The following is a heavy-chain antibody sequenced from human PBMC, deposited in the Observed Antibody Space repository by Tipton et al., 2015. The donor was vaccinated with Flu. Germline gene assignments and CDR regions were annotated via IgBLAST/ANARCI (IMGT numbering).Heavy chain of an antibody. J-gene: IGHJ4*02. CDR1: GDSLISTSYS. D-gene: IGHD2-21*01. CDR2: IYYTGNT. V-gene: IGHV4-39*07. CDR3: SQARYFHFDS. Sequence: LRLSCTVSGDSLISTSYSWAWIRQSPGRGLEWIGTIYYTGNTFYNPSLQSRLTLSLDASNSQFSLTVRSVTAADTAVYYCSQARYFHFDSWGQGRPVTVSS.